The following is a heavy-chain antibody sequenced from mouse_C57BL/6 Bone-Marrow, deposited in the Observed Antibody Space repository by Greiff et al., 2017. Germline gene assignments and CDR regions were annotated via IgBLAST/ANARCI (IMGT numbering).Heavy chain of an antibody. CDR1: GFNIKDAY. Sequence: EVQLQQSGAELVRPGASVKLSCTASGFNIKDAYMHWVKQRPEQGLEWIGWIDPENGDTEYASKFQGKATITADTSSNTAYLQLSSLTSEDTAVYYCTVSAFITTVVGGYWGQGTTLTVSS. D-gene: IGHD1-1*01. V-gene: IGHV14-4*01. J-gene: IGHJ2*01. CDR3: TVSAFITTVVGGY. CDR2: IDPENGDT.